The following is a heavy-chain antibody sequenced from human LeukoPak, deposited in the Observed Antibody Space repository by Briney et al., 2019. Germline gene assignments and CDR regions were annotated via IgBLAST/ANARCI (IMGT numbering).Heavy chain of an antibody. CDR3: ARAHDYGDYVLIY. CDR1: GGSFSGYY. V-gene: IGHV4-34*01. Sequence: SETLSLTCAVYGGSFSGYYWSWIRQPPGKGPEWIGEINHSGSTNYNPSLKSRVTISVDTSKNQFSLKLSSVTAADTAVYYCARAHDYGDYVLIYWGQGTLVTVSS. J-gene: IGHJ4*02. CDR2: INHSGST. D-gene: IGHD4-17*01.